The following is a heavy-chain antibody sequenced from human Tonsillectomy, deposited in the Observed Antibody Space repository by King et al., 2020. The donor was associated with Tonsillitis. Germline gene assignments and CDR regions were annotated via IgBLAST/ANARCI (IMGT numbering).Heavy chain of an antibody. V-gene: IGHV3-9*01. Sequence: EVQLVESGGGLVQPGRSLRLSCAASGFTFDDYAMHWVRRGPGKGLEWVSTISWNSGTIGYADSVKGRFTISRDNAKNSLYLQMNSLRAEDTALYYCAKEVGYYYYAMDVWGQGTTVTVSS. CDR1: GFTFDDYA. CDR2: ISWNSGTI. J-gene: IGHJ6*02. D-gene: IGHD1-26*01. CDR3: AKEVGYYYYAMDV.